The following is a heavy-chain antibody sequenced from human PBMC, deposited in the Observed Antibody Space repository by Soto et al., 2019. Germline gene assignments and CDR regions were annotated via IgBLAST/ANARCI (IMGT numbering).Heavy chain of an antibody. D-gene: IGHD3-22*01. V-gene: IGHV3-23*01. CDR2: ISGSGGST. CDR3: ANPYYYDSSGSFDY. J-gene: IGHJ4*02. Sequence: SGFTFSSYAMSWVRQAPGKGLEWVSAISGSGGSTYYADSVKGRFTISRDNSKNTLYLQMNSLRAEDTAVYYCANPYYYDSSGSFDYWGQGTLVTVSS. CDR1: GFTFSSYA.